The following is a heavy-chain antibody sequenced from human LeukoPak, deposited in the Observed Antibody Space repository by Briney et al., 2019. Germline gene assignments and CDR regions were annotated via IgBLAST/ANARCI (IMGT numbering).Heavy chain of an antibody. D-gene: IGHD5-12*01. CDR1: GGSISSDDYY. J-gene: IGHJ3*02. Sequence: SETLSLTCTVSGGSISSDDYYWSWIRQPPGKGLEWIGYIYYSGSTYYNPSLKSRVTISVDTSKNQFSLKLSSVTAAVTAVYYCARDVALDAFDIWGQGTMVTVSS. V-gene: IGHV4-30-4*01. CDR2: IYYSGST. CDR3: ARDVALDAFDI.